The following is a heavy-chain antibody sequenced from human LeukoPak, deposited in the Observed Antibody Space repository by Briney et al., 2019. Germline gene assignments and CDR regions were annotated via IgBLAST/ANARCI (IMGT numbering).Heavy chain of an antibody. D-gene: IGHD3-10*01. J-gene: IGHJ5*02. CDR2: MYHTGNT. V-gene: IGHV4-38-2*02. CDR3: AREGTHRSPYYHWFDP. Sequence: SETLSLTCTVSGSSLSSGYYWGWIRQPPGKGLEWIGSMYHTGNTYYKSSLKSRVSISLDTFKNQFSLRLSSVTAADTAVYYCAREGTHRSPYYHWFDPWGQGTLVTVSS. CDR1: GSSLSSGYY.